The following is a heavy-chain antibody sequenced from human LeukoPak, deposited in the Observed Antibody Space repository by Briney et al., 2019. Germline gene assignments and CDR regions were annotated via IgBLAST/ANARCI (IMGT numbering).Heavy chain of an antibody. CDR1: GCTFSNYA. V-gene: IGHV3-23*01. CDR3: AKWGDYDILTGYYDSDY. J-gene: IGHJ4*02. Sequence: SGASLRLSCAASGCTFSNYAMSWVRQPPGKGLGWVSVIVGSCGRTYYADSVKGRCTISRDNPNNTLYLQMNSLRAEDTAVYYCAKWGDYDILTGYYDSDYWGQGTLVTVSS. D-gene: IGHD3-9*01. CDR2: IVGSCGRT.